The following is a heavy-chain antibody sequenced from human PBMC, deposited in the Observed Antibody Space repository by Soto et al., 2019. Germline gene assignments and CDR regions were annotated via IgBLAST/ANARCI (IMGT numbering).Heavy chain of an antibody. Sequence: GGSLRLSCAASGFTFDDYTMHWVRQAPGKGLKWVSLISWDGGSTYYADSVKGRFTISRDNSKNSLYLQMNSLRTEDTALYYCAKAPFTYYYDSSGPDWYFDLWGRGTLVTVSS. V-gene: IGHV3-43*01. D-gene: IGHD3-22*01. J-gene: IGHJ2*01. CDR3: AKAPFTYYYDSSGPDWYFDL. CDR1: GFTFDDYT. CDR2: ISWDGGST.